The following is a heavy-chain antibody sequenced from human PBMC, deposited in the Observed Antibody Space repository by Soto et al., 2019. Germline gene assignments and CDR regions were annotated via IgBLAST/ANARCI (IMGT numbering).Heavy chain of an antibody. CDR3: ANIISGGHFDF. Sequence: ASVKVSCKASGYTFTSYGISWVRQAPGQGLEWMGWISAYNGNTNYAQKLQGRVTMTRDTSTSTVYMELSSLRSDDTAVYYCANIISGGHFDFWGQGTLVTVSS. CDR2: ISAYNGNT. CDR1: GYTFTSYG. V-gene: IGHV1-18*01. D-gene: IGHD6-19*01. J-gene: IGHJ4*02.